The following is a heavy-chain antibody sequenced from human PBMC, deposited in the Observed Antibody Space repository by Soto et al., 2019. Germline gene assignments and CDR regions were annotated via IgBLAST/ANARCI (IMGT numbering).Heavy chain of an antibody. D-gene: IGHD1-7*01. Sequence: QVQLVQSGAEVKKPGASVKVSCKASGYTFTSYGISWVRQAPGQGLEWMGWISTYNGNTNFTQKLQGRVTMTTDTSTSTAYMELRSLRSDDTAVYYCARDREYNWHYNWFDPWGHGTLVTVSS. V-gene: IGHV1-18*01. J-gene: IGHJ5*02. CDR1: GYTFTSYG. CDR2: ISTYNGNT. CDR3: ARDREYNWHYNWFDP.